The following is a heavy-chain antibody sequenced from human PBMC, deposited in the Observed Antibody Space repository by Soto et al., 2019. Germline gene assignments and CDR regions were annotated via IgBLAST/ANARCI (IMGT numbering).Heavy chain of an antibody. D-gene: IGHD1-20*01. CDR3: ARGAYNCGGSSGFDY. CDR2: IYYSGST. Sequence: QVQLQESGPGLVKPSQTLSLTCPVSGGSIRSGGYYWRWIRQHPGKGLEWIGYIYYSGSTYYNPSLESRVTITVDTSKYHVSLKLSSVTAADTAVYYCARGAYNCGGSSGFDYWGQGTLVTVSS. CDR1: GGSIRSGGYY. J-gene: IGHJ4*02. V-gene: IGHV4-31*03.